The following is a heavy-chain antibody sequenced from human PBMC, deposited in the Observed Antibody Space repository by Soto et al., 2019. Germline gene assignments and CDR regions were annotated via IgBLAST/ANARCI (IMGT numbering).Heavy chain of an antibody. V-gene: IGHV4-31*03. CDR1: GGSISSGGYY. CDR2: IYYSGST. J-gene: IGHJ6*03. D-gene: IGHD1-7*01. CDR3: ARDRGNWNYEGYYYYMDV. Sequence: SESLSLTCTVSGGSISSGGYYWSWIRQHPGKGLEWIGYIYYSGSTYYNPSLKSRVTISVDTSKNQFSLKLSSVTAADTAVYYCARDRGNWNYEGYYYYMDVWGKGTTVTVSS.